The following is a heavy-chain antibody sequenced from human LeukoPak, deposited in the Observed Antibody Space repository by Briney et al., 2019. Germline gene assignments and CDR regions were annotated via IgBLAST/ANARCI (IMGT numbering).Heavy chain of an antibody. CDR1: GGSISSYY. D-gene: IGHD4-17*01. Sequence: SETLSLTCTVSGGSISSYYWSWIGQPPGKGLEWIGYIYYSGSTNYNPSLKSRVTISVDTSKNQFSLKLSSVTAADTAVYYCARDLGYSDHVDYYGMVVWGQGTTVTVS. J-gene: IGHJ6*02. V-gene: IGHV4-59*01. CDR3: ARDLGYSDHVDYYGMVV. CDR2: IYYSGST.